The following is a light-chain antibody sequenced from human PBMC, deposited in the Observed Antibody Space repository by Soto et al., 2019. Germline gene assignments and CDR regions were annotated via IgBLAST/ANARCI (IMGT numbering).Light chain of an antibody. CDR2: KAS. CDR1: QSISSW. J-gene: IGKJ1*01. CDR3: QLYNSYWT. Sequence: DIQMTQSPSTLSASVGDRVTITCRASQSISSWLAWYQQKPGKAPKLLIYKASSLESGVPSRFSGSGSATEFNLTISSLQPDDFATYYCQLYNSYWTFGQGTKVEIK. V-gene: IGKV1-5*03.